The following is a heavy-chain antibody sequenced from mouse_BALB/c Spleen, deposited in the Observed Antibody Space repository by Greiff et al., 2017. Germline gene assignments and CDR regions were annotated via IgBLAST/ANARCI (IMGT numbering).Heavy chain of an antibody. V-gene: IGHV2-4-1*01. CDR3: ASGEARYYGSSPFAY. CDR1: GFSLTSYG. CDR2: IWSGGST. D-gene: IGHD1-1*01. J-gene: IGHJ3*01. Sequence: VKLMESGPGLVQPSQSLSITCTVSGFSLTSYGVHWVRQSPGKGLEWLGVIWSGGSTDYNAAFISRLSISKDNSKSQVFFKMNSLQADDTAIYYCASGEARYYGSSPFAYWGQGTLVTVSA.